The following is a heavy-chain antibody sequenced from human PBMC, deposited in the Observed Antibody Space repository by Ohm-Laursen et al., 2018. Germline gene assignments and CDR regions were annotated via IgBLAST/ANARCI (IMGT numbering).Heavy chain of an antibody. CDR3: ARSYEYYYYGMDV. CDR1: GLSISNSNW. Sequence: SDTLSLTCDVSGLSISNSNWWGWIRHPPGKGLEWVGYLYYSGTTNYNPSLKSRVTISVDTSKNQFSLKLSSVTAADTAVYYCARSYEYYYYGMDVWGQGTTVTVSS. D-gene: IGHD5-12*01. V-gene: IGHV4-28*01. J-gene: IGHJ6*02. CDR2: LYYSGTT.